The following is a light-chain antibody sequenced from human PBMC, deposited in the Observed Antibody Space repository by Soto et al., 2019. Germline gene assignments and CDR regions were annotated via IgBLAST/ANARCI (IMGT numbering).Light chain of an antibody. CDR1: QSVSSW. V-gene: IGKV1-5*03. Sequence: DIEMTQSPSTLSASVGDSVTLSCRASQSVSSWLAWYQQKPGKAPNLLIYKASSLETGVPSRFSGSGSGTEFTLTISSLQPDDFATYYCQQYNSYPLTFGGGTKVEIK. J-gene: IGKJ4*01. CDR3: QQYNSYPLT. CDR2: KAS.